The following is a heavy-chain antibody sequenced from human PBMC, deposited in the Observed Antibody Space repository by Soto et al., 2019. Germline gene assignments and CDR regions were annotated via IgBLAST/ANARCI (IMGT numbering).Heavy chain of an antibody. CDR3: ARRHMPIAVAGTFFDY. Sequence: QLQLQESGPGLVKPSETLSLTCTVSGGSISSSSYYWGWIRQPPGKGLEWIGSIYYSGSTYYNPSLKSRVTISVDTSKNQFSLKRSSVTAADTAVYYCARRHMPIAVAGTFFDYWGQGSLVTVSS. J-gene: IGHJ4*02. D-gene: IGHD6-19*01. CDR1: GGSISSSSYY. V-gene: IGHV4-39*01. CDR2: IYYSGST.